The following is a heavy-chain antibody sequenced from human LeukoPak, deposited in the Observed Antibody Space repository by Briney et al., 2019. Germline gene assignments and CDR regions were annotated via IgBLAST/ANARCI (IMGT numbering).Heavy chain of an antibody. V-gene: IGHV3-21*01. Sequence: GGSLRLSCAASGFTFSSYSMNWVRQAPGKGLEWVSSISSSNSYIYYADSVKGRFTISRDNAKNSLYLQMNSLRAEDTAVYYCAREPVVPAAKLDYWGQGTLVTVSS. CDR1: GFTFSSYS. CDR2: ISSSNSYI. CDR3: AREPVVPAAKLDY. J-gene: IGHJ4*02. D-gene: IGHD2-2*01.